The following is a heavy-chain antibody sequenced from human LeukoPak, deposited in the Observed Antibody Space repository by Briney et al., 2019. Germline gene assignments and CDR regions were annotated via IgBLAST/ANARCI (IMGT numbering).Heavy chain of an antibody. J-gene: IGHJ5*02. CDR1: GVSISSYY. Sequence: SETLSLTCTVSGVSISSYYWSWIRQPPGKGLEWFGYIYHSGSTNYNPSLKSRVTISVDTSKNQFSLKLSSVTAADTAVYYCARDYSSSWYNWFDPWGQGTLVTVSS. V-gene: IGHV4-59*12. D-gene: IGHD6-13*01. CDR3: ARDYSSSWYNWFDP. CDR2: IYHSGST.